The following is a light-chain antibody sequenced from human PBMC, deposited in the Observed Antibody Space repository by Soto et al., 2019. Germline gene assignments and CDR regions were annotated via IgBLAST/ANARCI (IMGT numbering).Light chain of an antibody. V-gene: IGKV1-27*01. CDR2: DAS. CDR1: QGISTN. CDR3: QSYNGALQVT. J-gene: IGKJ4*01. Sequence: DIQMTQSPSSLSASVGDRVTITCRASQGISTNLAWYQQRPGKVPKLLIYDASTLHSGVSSRFSGSGSGTDFTLTISSLQPGDVATYYCQSYNGALQVTFGGGTKMEI.